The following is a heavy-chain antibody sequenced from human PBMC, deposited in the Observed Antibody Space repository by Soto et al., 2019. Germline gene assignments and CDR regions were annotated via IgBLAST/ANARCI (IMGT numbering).Heavy chain of an antibody. CDR3: ARGGTPIAY. D-gene: IGHD3-16*01. Sequence: QVQLVQSGAEVKKPGASVKVSCKASGYTFTNFGITWVRQAPGQGLEWMGWISAYNGNTNYAQNFKGRVTMTTDTSTSTGSMELRSWVSDDTAAYYCARGGTPIAYWGQGTLVTVSS. J-gene: IGHJ4*01. CDR2: ISAYNGNT. V-gene: IGHV1-18*01. CDR1: GYTFTNFG.